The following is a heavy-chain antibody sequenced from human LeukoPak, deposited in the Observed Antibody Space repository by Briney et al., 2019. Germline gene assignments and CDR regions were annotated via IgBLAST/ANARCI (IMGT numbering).Heavy chain of an antibody. CDR2: ISSSSSYI. CDR1: GFTFSSYE. CDR3: ARVTRSPFGWFDP. J-gene: IGHJ5*02. D-gene: IGHD2-21*02. Sequence: GGSLRLSCAASGFTFSSYEMNWVRQAPGKGLEWVSSISSSSSYIYYTDSVKGRFTISRDNAKNSLYLQMNSLRVEDTAVYYCARVTRSPFGWFDPWGQGTLVTVSS. V-gene: IGHV3-21*01.